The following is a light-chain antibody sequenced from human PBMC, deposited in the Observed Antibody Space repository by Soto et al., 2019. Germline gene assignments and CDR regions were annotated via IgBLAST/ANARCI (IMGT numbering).Light chain of an antibody. Sequence: QAVVTQPPSVSGAPGQRVTISCTGSSSNIGAGYDVHWYQQLPGTAPKLLIYGNSNRPSGVPDRFSGSKSGTSASLAITGLQAEEEADYYCQSYDSSLSVVFGGGNKFAV. CDR1: SSNIGAGYD. V-gene: IGLV1-40*01. CDR3: QSYDSSLSVV. J-gene: IGLJ2*01. CDR2: GNS.